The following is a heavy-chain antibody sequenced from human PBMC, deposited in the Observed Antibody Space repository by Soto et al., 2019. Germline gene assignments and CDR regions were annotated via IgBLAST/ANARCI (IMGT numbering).Heavy chain of an antibody. V-gene: IGHV5-51*01. J-gene: IGHJ6*02. CDR3: ARRSPGNLGGMDV. D-gene: IGHD3-9*01. CDR2: IYPGDSET. Sequence: PGESLKISCKSSGYNFANYWIVWVRQMPGKGLEWMGIIYPGDSETRYSPSSQGQVTISADKSITTAYLQWSSLKASDTAMYYCARRSPGNLGGMDVWGQGTTVTVSS. CDR1: GYNFANYW.